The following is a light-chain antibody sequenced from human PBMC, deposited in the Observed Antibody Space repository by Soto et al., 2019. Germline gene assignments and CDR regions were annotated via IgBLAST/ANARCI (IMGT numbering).Light chain of an antibody. CDR1: QSVGSGY. V-gene: IGKV3-11*01. Sequence: ETVLPQSQGTLSLSPGERATLSCWASQSVGSGYLAWYQQKPGQAPRLLIYDASNRATGIPARFSGSGSGTDFTLTISSLEPEDFAVYYCQQRSNWPPITFGQGTRLEI. J-gene: IGKJ5*01. CDR3: QQRSNWPPIT. CDR2: DAS.